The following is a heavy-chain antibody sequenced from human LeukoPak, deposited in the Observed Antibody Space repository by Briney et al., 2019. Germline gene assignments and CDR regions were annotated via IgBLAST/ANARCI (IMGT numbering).Heavy chain of an antibody. CDR1: GFTFSSYG. J-gene: IGHJ6*02. V-gene: IGHV3-30*18. Sequence: GGSLRLSCAASGFTFSSYGMHWVRQAPGKGLEWVAVISYDGSNKYYADSVKGRFTISRDNSKNTLCLQMNSLRAEDTAVYYCAKEGITMVRGVITWKERLGRYYYYGMDVWGQGTTVTVSS. CDR2: ISYDGSNK. CDR3: AKEGITMVRGVITWKERLGRYYYYGMDV. D-gene: IGHD3-10*01.